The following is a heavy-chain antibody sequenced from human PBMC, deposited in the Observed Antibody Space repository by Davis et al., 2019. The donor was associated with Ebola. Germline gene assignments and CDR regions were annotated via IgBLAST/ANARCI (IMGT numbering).Heavy chain of an antibody. Sequence: PGGSLRLSCAASGFTFSSYWMSWVRQAPGKGLEWVANIKQDGSEKYYVDSVKGRFTISRDNAKNSLYLQMNSLRAEDTAVYYCAKSGGEYQLLNSMDYWGQGTLVTVSS. CDR1: GFTFSSYW. D-gene: IGHD2-2*01. V-gene: IGHV3-7*03. CDR3: AKSGGEYQLLNSMDY. CDR2: IKQDGSEK. J-gene: IGHJ4*02.